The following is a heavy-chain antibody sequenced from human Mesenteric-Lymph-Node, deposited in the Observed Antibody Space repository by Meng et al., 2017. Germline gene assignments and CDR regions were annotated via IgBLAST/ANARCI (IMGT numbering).Heavy chain of an antibody. Sequence: SETLSLTCAVYGGSFSGYYWSWIRQPPGKGLEWIGEINHSGSTNYNPSLKSRVTISVDTSKNQFSLKLSSVTAADTAVYYCARDYSGVVGALDYWGQGTLVTVSS. D-gene: IGHD1-26*01. V-gene: IGHV4-34*01. J-gene: IGHJ4*02. CDR2: INHSGST. CDR3: ARDYSGVVGALDY. CDR1: GGSFSGYY.